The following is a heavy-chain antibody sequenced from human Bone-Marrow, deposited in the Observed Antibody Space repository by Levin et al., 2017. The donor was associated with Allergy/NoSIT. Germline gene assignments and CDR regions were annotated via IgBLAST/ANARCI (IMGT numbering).Heavy chain of an antibody. J-gene: IGHJ6*02. V-gene: IGHV4-34*01. CDR3: ARGTMIRGVFITQSYSYSSALDV. CDR2: VTHSGST. CDR1: GGSFSGYY. Sequence: PSETLSLTCAVYGGSFSGYYWSWIRQPPGRGLEWIGEVTHSGSTNYNTSLKSRVTISVVTSKNQFSLKLSSVTAADTALYYCARGTMIRGVFITQSYSYSSALDVWGQGTTVTVSS. D-gene: IGHD3-10*01.